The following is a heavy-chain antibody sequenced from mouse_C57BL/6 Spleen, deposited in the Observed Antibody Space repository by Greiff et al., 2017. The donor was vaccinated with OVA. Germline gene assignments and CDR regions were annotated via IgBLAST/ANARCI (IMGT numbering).Heavy chain of an antibody. J-gene: IGHJ1*03. CDR2: IDPSDSYT. V-gene: IGHV1-69*01. D-gene: IGHD1-1*01. CDR1: GYTFTSYW. Sequence: QVQLKQPGAELVMPGASVKLSCKASGYTFTSYWMHWVKQRPGQGLEWIGEIDPSDSYTNYNQKFKGKSTLTVDKSSSTAYMQLSGLTSEDSAVYYCARKDYYGSDYWYFCVWGTGTTVTVSS. CDR3: ARKDYYGSDYWYFCV.